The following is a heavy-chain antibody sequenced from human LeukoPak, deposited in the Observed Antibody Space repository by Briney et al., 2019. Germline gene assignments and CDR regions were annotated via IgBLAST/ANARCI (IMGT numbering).Heavy chain of an antibody. CDR3: ARDLGGIYYIAC. Sequence: GGSLRLSCAASGFTFSSYGMHRVRQAPGEGLKWVAYIGYDGSKKYYSDSVKGRFTISRDNSKNTVHLQMNSLRAADTALYFCARDLGGIYYIACWGQGALVTVSS. D-gene: IGHD2-15*01. CDR1: GFTFSSYG. CDR2: IGYDGSKK. J-gene: IGHJ4*02. V-gene: IGHV3-30*02.